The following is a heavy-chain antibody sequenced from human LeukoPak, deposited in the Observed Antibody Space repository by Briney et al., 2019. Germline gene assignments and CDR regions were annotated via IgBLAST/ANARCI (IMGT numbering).Heavy chain of an antibody. CDR1: GFTSDNYA. Sequence: GGSLRLSCAASGFTSDNYAMNWVRQVPGKGLGWISLISWNSGTIGYADSVKGRFTISRDNANNFLYLQMNRLRAEDTALYYCARAYKDRSLAGKKEFFQHWGQGTLVTVSS. CDR2: ISWNSGTI. V-gene: IGHV3-9*02. J-gene: IGHJ1*01. D-gene: IGHD6-19*01. CDR3: ARAYKDRSLAGKKEFFQH.